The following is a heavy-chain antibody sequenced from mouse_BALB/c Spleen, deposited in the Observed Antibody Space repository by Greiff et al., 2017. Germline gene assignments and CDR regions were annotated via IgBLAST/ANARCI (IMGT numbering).Heavy chain of an antibody. CDR3: ARSLLRFDY. CDR1: GYSITSDYA. Sequence: EVKLMESGPGLVKPSQSLSLTCTVTGYSITSDYAWNWIRQFPGNKLEWMGYISYSGSTSYNPSLKSRISITRDTSKNQFFLQLNSVTTEDTATYYCARSLLRFDYWGQGTTLTVSS. D-gene: IGHD1-2*01. V-gene: IGHV3-2*02. J-gene: IGHJ2*01. CDR2: ISYSGST.